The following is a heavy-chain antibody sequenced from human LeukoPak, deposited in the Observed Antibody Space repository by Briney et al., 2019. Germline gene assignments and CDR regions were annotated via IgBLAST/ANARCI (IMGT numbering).Heavy chain of an antibody. CDR1: GGSISSSSYY. V-gene: IGHV4-39*01. CDR3: ARHRTGDRDYYYYMDV. Sequence: SETLSLTCTVSGGSISSSSYYWGWLRQPPGKGLEWIGSIYYSGSTYYNPSLKSRVTISVDTSKNQFSLKLSSVTAADTAVYYCARHRTGDRDYYYYMDVWGKGTTVTVSS. CDR2: IYYSGST. D-gene: IGHD7-27*01. J-gene: IGHJ6*03.